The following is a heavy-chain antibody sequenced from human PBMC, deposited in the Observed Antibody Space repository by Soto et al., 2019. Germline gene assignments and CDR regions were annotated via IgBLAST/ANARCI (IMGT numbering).Heavy chain of an antibody. Sequence: SETLSLTCTVSGGSISSGDYYWSWIRQPPGKGLEWIGYIYYSGSTYYNPSLKSRVTISVDTSKNQFSLKLSSVTAADTAVYYCARANINIVVVPAAIVWFDPWGQGTLVTVSS. CDR2: IYYSGST. CDR3: ARANINIVVVPAAIVWFDP. D-gene: IGHD2-2*01. V-gene: IGHV4-30-4*01. CDR1: GGSISSGDYY. J-gene: IGHJ5*02.